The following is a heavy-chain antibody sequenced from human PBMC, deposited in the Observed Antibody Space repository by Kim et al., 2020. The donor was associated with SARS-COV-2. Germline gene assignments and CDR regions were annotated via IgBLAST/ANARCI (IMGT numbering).Heavy chain of an antibody. CDR3: ARDLLWFGEFQDP. D-gene: IGHD3-10*01. J-gene: IGHJ5*02. Sequence: ASVKVSCKASGYTFTGYYMHWVRQAPGQGLEWMGWINPNSGGTNYAQKFQGRVTMTRDTSISTAYMELSRLRSDDTAVYYCARDLLWFGEFQDPWGQGTLVTVSS. V-gene: IGHV1-2*02. CDR1: GYTFTGYY. CDR2: INPNSGGT.